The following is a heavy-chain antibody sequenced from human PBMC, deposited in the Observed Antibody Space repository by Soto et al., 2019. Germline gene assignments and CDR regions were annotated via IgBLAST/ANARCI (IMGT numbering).Heavy chain of an antibody. Sequence: PSETLSLTCTVSGGSISSSSYYWGWIRQPPGKGLEWIGSIYYSGSTYYNPSLKSRVTISVDTSKNQFSLKLSSVTAADTAVYYCVRLGADSYYYYYGMDVWGQGTTVTVSS. CDR1: GGSISSSSYY. J-gene: IGHJ6*02. CDR2: IYYSGST. CDR3: VRLGADSYYYYYGMDV. D-gene: IGHD2-21*01. V-gene: IGHV4-39*01.